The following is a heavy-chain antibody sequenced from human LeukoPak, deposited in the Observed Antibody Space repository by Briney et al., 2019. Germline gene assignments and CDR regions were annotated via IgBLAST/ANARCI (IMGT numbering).Heavy chain of an antibody. D-gene: IGHD2/OR15-2a*01. V-gene: IGHV4-59*02. J-gene: IGHJ4*02. Sequence: SETLSLTCDVSGVSVSTSHWNWIRQRPGKGLEWIGCLSYTGKTDYNPSLKSRVSISLGSSNNHFSLKLTSVTAADTAVYYCSEGYFEPFDHWGQGILVTVSS. CDR1: GVSVSTSH. CDR2: LSYTGKT. CDR3: SEGYFEPFDH.